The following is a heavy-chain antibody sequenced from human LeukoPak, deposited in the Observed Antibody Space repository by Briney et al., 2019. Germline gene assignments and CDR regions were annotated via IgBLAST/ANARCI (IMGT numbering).Heavy chain of an antibody. CDR3: ARGTVGDYYYYYMDV. J-gene: IGHJ6*03. Sequence: GGSLRLSCAASGFTFSSYAMSWVRQAPGKGLEWVSAISDSDGNTYYADSVKGRFTISRDNSKNTLYLQMNSLRAEDTAVYYCARGTVGDYYYYYMDVWGKGTTVTVSS. CDR2: ISDSDGNT. V-gene: IGHV3-23*01. D-gene: IGHD1-7*01. CDR1: GFTFSSYA.